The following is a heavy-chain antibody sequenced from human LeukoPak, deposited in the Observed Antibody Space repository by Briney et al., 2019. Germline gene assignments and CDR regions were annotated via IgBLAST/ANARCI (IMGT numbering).Heavy chain of an antibody. CDR2: ISGSGFTT. V-gene: IGHV3-23*01. J-gene: IGHJ4*02. Sequence: PGGSLRLSCEASGFTFSRSSMTWVRQAPGKGLEWVSIISGSGFTTYYADSVKGRFSISRDNSKNTLYLQMNSLRAEDTAVYYCAKSPMRNYDNSKTAYWGQGTLVTVSS. CDR3: AKSPMRNYDNSKTAY. D-gene: IGHD3-22*01. CDR1: GFTFSRSS.